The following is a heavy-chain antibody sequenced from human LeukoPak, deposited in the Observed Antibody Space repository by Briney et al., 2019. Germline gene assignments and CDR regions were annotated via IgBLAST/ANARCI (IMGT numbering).Heavy chain of an antibody. D-gene: IGHD3-22*01. Sequence: ASVKVSCKASGYTFTDYYMHWVRQAPGQGLEWMGWINTNTGNPTYAQGFTGRFVFSLDTSVSTAYLQISSLKAEDTAVYYCASFSGYYYDSSGYFYFDYWGQGTLVTVSS. CDR2: INTNTGNP. CDR3: ASFSGYYYDSSGYFYFDY. V-gene: IGHV7-4-1*02. J-gene: IGHJ4*02. CDR1: GYTFTDYY.